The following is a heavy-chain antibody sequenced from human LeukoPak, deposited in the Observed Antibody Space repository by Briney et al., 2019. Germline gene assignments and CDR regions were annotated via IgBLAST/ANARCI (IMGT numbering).Heavy chain of an antibody. CDR3: ARLLVGATNFDY. V-gene: IGHV4-39*01. CDR1: GGSISSSSYY. Sequence: SETLSLTCTVSGGSISSSSYYWGWIRQPPGKGLEWFGSIYYSGSTYYNPSLKSRVPISVDTSKNQFSLKLSSVTAADTAVYYCARLLVGATNFDYWGQGTLVTVSS. CDR2: IYYSGST. J-gene: IGHJ4*02. D-gene: IGHD1-26*01.